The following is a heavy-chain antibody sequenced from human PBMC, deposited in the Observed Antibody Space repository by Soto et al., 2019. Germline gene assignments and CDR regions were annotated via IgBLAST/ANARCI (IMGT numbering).Heavy chain of an antibody. CDR2: INPNGGST. Sequence: QVQLVQSGAEVKKPGASVKISCEASGYSFTSQYVHWVRQAPGQGLEWMGIINPNGGSTTYAQKFQGRVPMTRDTSTSTVYMERGSLTSEDPAVYYCAREQGLRPGGGGTEPLDIWGQGTMVTVAS. CDR1: GYSFTSQY. CDR3: AREQGLRPGGGGTEPLDI. J-gene: IGHJ3*02. V-gene: IGHV1-46*03. D-gene: IGHD5-12*01.